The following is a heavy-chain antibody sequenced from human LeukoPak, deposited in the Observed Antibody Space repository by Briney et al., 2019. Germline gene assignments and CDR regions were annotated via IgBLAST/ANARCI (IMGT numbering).Heavy chain of an antibody. D-gene: IGHD6-19*01. CDR3: ARSPPVAVAGTVFFDY. V-gene: IGHV4-59*08. CDR2: IYYSGST. J-gene: IGHJ4*02. Sequence: SETLSLTCTVSGGSISSYYWSWIRQAPGKGLEWIGYIYYSGSTNYNPSLKSRVTISVDTSKNQFSLKLSSVTAADTTVYYCARSPPVAVAGTVFFDYWGQGTLVTVSS. CDR1: GGSISSYY.